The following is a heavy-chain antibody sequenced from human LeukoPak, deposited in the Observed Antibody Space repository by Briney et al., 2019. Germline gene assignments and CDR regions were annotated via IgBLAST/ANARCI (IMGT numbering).Heavy chain of an antibody. CDR3: ARDLDNAAALGSHAFDI. CDR2: TNPNSGGT. Sequence: ASVKVSCKASGYTFTGYYRHWVRQAPGQGLEWMGWTNPNSGGTNYAQKFQGRVTMTRDTSISTAYMELSRLRSDDTAVYYCARDLDNAAALGSHAFDIWGQGTMVTVSS. D-gene: IGHD6-13*01. J-gene: IGHJ3*02. CDR1: GYTFTGYY. V-gene: IGHV1-2*02.